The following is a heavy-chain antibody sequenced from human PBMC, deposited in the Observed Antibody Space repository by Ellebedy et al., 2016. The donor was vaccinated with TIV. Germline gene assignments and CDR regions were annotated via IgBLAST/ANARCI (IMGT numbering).Heavy chain of an antibody. Sequence: MPGGSLRLSCAASGFTFSSYGMHWVRQAPGKGLEWIGGFDPENGETIYAQKFQGRVTVTEDTSTDTAYLELSSLRSEDTAVYYCATDVGYYYDTSGFYAPFDFWGQGTLVIVSS. CDR1: GFTFSSYG. CDR2: FDPENGET. V-gene: IGHV1-24*01. CDR3: ATDVGYYYDTSGFYAPFDF. J-gene: IGHJ4*02. D-gene: IGHD3-22*01.